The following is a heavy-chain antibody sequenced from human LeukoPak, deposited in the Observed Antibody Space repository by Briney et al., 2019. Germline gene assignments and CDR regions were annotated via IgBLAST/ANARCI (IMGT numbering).Heavy chain of an antibody. CDR1: GFTFTSNA. D-gene: IGHD1-26*01. CDR2: ISSGGDST. J-gene: IGHJ4*02. Sequence: GGSLRLSCAAPGFTFTSNAMSWVRQAPGEGLGWVSAISSGGDSTYYADSVKGRFTISRDNSKNTLYLQMNSLRAEDMAVYYCARGGELLLEYFDYWGQGTLVTVSS. V-gene: IGHV3-23*01. CDR3: ARGGELLLEYFDY.